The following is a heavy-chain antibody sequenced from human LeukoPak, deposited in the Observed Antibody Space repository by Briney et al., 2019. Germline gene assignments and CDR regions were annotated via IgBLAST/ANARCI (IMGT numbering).Heavy chain of an antibody. D-gene: IGHD4-17*01. V-gene: IGHV5-51*01. Sequence: PGESLKISCQGSGSSFTSYWIGWVRPVPGKGLEWMGIIYPADSDTRYSPSFQGQVTISVDKSISTAYLQWSSLKASDSAMYYCARGRLRRDYWGQGTLVTVSS. J-gene: IGHJ4*02. CDR3: ARGRLRRDY. CDR2: IYPADSDT. CDR1: GSSFTSYW.